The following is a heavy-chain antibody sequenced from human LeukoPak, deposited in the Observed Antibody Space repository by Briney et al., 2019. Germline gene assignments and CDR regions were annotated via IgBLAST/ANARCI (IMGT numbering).Heavy chain of an antibody. CDR1: GYTFTGYY. Sequence: ASVKVSCKASGYTFTGYYMHWVRQAPGQGLEWMGWINPNSGGTNYAQKFRGRVTMTRDTSISTAYMELSRLRSDDTAVYYCARGAMVATLFFDYWAQGTLVTVSS. V-gene: IGHV1-2*02. CDR2: INPNSGGT. J-gene: IGHJ4*02. D-gene: IGHD5-12*01. CDR3: ARGAMVATLFFDY.